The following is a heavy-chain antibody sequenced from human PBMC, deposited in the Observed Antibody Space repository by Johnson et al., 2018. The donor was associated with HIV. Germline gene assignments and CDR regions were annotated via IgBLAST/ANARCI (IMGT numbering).Heavy chain of an antibody. CDR1: GFTVSSNY. D-gene: IGHD1-26*01. Sequence: VQLVESGGGLIQPGGSLRLSCAASGFTVSSNYMSWVRLAPGKGLEWVSVIYSGGKTYYADSVKGRFTISRDNSKNTLYLQMNSLRVEDTAVYYCATDVPSAPYYNAFDIWGQGTMVTVSS. V-gene: IGHV3-53*01. CDR3: ATDVPSAPYYNAFDI. CDR2: IYSGGKT. J-gene: IGHJ3*02.